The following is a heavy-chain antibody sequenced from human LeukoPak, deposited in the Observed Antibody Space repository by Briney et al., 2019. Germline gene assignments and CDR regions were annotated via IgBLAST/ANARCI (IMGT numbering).Heavy chain of an antibody. CDR2: ISYDGSNK. Sequence: GGSLRLSRAASGFTFSSYGMHWVRQAPGKGLEWVAVISYDGSNKYYADSVKGRFTISRDNSKNTLYLQMNSLRAEDTAVYYCAIFKGPSHHPYYDFWSGPQSVFDYWGQGTLVTVSS. V-gene: IGHV3-30*03. CDR1: GFTFSSYG. CDR3: AIFKGPSHHPYYDFWSGPQSVFDY. D-gene: IGHD3-3*01. J-gene: IGHJ4*02.